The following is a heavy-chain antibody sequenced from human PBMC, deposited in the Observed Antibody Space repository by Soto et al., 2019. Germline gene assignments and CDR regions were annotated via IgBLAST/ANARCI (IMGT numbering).Heavy chain of an antibody. V-gene: IGHV1-2*04. CDR1: GYTLTGYY. Sequence: ASVKVSCKASGYTLTGYYMHWVRQAPGQGLEWMGWINPNSGGTNYAQKFQGWVTMTRDTSISTAYMELSRLRSDDTAVYYCAKAGGYEPDYYYYYGMDVWGQGTTVTVS. CDR3: AKAGGYEPDYYYYYGMDV. D-gene: IGHD5-12*01. J-gene: IGHJ6*02. CDR2: INPNSGGT.